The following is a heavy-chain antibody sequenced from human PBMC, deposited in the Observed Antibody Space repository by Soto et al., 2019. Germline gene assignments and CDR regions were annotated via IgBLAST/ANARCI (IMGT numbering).Heavy chain of an antibody. CDR2: IYSGGST. D-gene: IGHD6-19*01. Sequence: EVQLVETGGGLIQPGGSLRLSCAASGFTVSTNYMSWVRQAPGKGLEWVSVIYSGGSTYYADSVKGRFTISRDNSKNTLYLQMNSLRAEDTAVYYCARDLRLGSSGRVVDYYGMDVWGQGTTVTVSS. CDR1: GFTVSTNY. CDR3: ARDLRLGSSGRVVDYYGMDV. J-gene: IGHJ6*02. V-gene: IGHV3-53*02.